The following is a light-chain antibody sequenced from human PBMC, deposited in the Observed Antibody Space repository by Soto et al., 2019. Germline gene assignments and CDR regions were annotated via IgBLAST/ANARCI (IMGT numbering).Light chain of an antibody. Sequence: DIQMTQSPSTLSASVGDRVTITCRASQSISSWLAWYQQKPGKAPKLLIYDASSLESGVPSRFSGSGSGTAFTLTISSLQPDDFATYYCQQYNSYLPYTFGQGTKLEIK. CDR2: DAS. CDR1: QSISSW. V-gene: IGKV1-5*01. J-gene: IGKJ2*01. CDR3: QQYNSYLPYT.